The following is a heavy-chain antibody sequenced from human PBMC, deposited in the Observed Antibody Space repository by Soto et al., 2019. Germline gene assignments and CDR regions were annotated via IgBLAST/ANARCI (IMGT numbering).Heavy chain of an antibody. D-gene: IGHD3-3*01. CDR3: AGESVEVVIPLGPFDY. CDR2: IIPIFGTA. CDR1: GGTFSSYA. V-gene: IGHV1-69*13. Sequence: GASVKVSCKASGGTFSSYATSWVRQAPGQGLEWMGGIIPIFGTANYAQKFQGRVTITADESTSTAYMELSSLRSEDTAVYYCAGESVEVVIPLGPFDYWGQGTLVTVSS. J-gene: IGHJ4*02.